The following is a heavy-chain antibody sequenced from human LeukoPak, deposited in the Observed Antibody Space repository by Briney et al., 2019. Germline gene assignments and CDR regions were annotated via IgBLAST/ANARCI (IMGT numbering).Heavy chain of an antibody. Sequence: PSETLSLTCTVSGGSISSYYWGWIRQPPGKGLEWIGSIYYSGSTYYNPSLKSRVTISVDTSKNQFSLKLSSVTAADTAVYYCARDLAYYDILTGGFDIWGQGTMVTVSS. CDR3: ARDLAYYDILTGGFDI. V-gene: IGHV4-39*07. CDR2: IYYSGST. CDR1: GGSISSYY. D-gene: IGHD3-9*01. J-gene: IGHJ3*02.